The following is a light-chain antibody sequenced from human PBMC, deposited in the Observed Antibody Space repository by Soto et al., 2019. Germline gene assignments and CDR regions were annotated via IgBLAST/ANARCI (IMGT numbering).Light chain of an antibody. CDR1: QSVSSS. CDR2: ATS. CDR3: QQRSDWPPSLT. Sequence: EIVLTQSPATLSLSPGERPTLSCRASQSVSSSLAWYQHKPGQAPRLLIYATSHRATDIPTRFSGSGSETDFTLTISSLEPEDFAVYYCQQRSDWPPSLTFGGGTKVEIK. V-gene: IGKV3-11*01. J-gene: IGKJ4*01.